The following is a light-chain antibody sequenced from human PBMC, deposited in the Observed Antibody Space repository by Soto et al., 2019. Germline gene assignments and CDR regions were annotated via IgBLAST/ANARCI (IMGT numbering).Light chain of an antibody. J-gene: IGKJ4*01. CDR1: QGISNY. V-gene: IGKV1-27*01. Sequence: DIQMTQSPSSLSASVGDRVTITCRASQGISNYLAWYQQKPGKVPKLLIYAASTLQSGVPSRFSGSGSGTDFTLSISSLQTEDVATYYYQKYNSAPFTFGRGNKVEIK. CDR3: QKYNSAPFT. CDR2: AAS.